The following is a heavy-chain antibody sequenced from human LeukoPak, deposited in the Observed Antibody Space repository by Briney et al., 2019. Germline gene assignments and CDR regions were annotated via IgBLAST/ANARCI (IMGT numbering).Heavy chain of an antibody. CDR1: GFIFSDYW. V-gene: IGHV3-74*01. CDR2: IRGDGTIT. CDR3: ARDDGEALPLDS. D-gene: IGHD4-17*01. Sequence: GGSLRLSCAASGFIFSDYWMHWVRQVPGKGLVWVSRIRGDGTITNYADSVKGRFTVSRDNTKNTFFLQMNNLRDEDAAIYYCARDDGEALPLDSWGQGTLVIVSS. J-gene: IGHJ4*02.